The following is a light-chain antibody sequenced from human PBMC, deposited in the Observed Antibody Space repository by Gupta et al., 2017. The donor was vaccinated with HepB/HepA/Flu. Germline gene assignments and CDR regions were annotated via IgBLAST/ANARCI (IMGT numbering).Light chain of an antibody. Sequence: EIVMTQSPATLSVSPGERATLSCRASQSVTSNLPWYQQKPGQAPRLLIYGASTSATGIPTRFSGSGSGTEFTLTISSLQSEDFAVYYCQHYYNWPRTFGQGTKVEI. CDR1: QSVTSN. V-gene: IGKV3-15*01. CDR2: GAS. CDR3: QHYYNWPRT. J-gene: IGKJ1*01.